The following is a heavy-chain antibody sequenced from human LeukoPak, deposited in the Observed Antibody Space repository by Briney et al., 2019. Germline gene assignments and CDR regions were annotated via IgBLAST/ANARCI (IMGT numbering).Heavy chain of an antibody. J-gene: IGHJ5*02. CDR1: GFTFSSYA. Sequence: GGSLRLSCAASGFTFSSYAMSWVRQAPGKGLEWVSAISGSGGSTYYADSVKGRFTISRDNFKNTLYLQMNSLRAEDTAVYYCAKDSEDCSGGSCYNWFDPWGQGTLVTVSS. CDR2: ISGSGGST. D-gene: IGHD2-15*01. V-gene: IGHV3-23*01. CDR3: AKDSEDCSGGSCYNWFDP.